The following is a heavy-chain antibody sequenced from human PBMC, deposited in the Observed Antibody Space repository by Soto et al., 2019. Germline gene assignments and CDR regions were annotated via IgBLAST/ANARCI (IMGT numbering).Heavy chain of an antibody. J-gene: IGHJ4*02. Sequence: EVQLLGSGGGLVQPGGSLRLSCAASGLTFSTYAMSWVRQAPGKGLEWVSSISGNGANTYYTDSVKGRFIISRDNSKNTLFLQMTSLSAEDTALYYCAKDRPNYDGSGGGYYNAGGDYWGQGTLVTVSS. CDR3: AKDRPNYDGSGGGYYNAGGDY. CDR2: ISGNGANT. CDR1: GLTFSTYA. V-gene: IGHV3-23*01. D-gene: IGHD3-10*01.